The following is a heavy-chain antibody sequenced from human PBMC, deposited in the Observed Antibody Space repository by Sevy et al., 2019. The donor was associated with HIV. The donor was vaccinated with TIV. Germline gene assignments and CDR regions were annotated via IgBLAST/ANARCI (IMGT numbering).Heavy chain of an antibody. J-gene: IGHJ4*02. CDR1: GFSLNSYW. D-gene: IGHD6-13*01. CDR2: INQDGSVN. CDR3: VRAIATADSF. Sequence: GGSLRLSCVASGFSLNSYWMLWVRQAPGKGLEWVANINQDGSVNFYADSVKGRFTISRDNARNLVSLQMNILRVEDTAVYYCVRAIATADSFWGQGTLVTVSS. V-gene: IGHV3-7*01.